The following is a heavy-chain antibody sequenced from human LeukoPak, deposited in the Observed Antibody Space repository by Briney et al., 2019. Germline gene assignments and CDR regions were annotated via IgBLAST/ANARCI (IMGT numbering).Heavy chain of an antibody. D-gene: IGHD5-12*01. CDR1: GFSFSTYG. Sequence: PGGSLRLSCAASGFSFSTYGMSWVRQSPGKGLEWVSGISGSGDHTYHGDSVRGRFTISRDNSNNTLYLEMKSLIVEDTALYYCVKPPEWLRLRADVFETWGQGTTVTVSS. CDR3: VKPPEWLRLRADVFET. V-gene: IGHV3-23*01. J-gene: IGHJ3*02. CDR2: ISGSGDHT.